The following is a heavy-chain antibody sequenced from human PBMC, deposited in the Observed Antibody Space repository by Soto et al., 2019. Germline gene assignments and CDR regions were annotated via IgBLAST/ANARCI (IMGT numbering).Heavy chain of an antibody. CDR3: ARDKGVATMTYGMDV. V-gene: IGHV4-31*03. D-gene: IGHD5-12*01. J-gene: IGHJ6*02. Sequence: QVQLQESGPGLVKPSQTLSLTCTVSGGSISSGGYYWSWIRQHPGKGLEWIGYIYYSGSTYYNPSLKSRVTIPVDTSKNQFSLKLSSVTAADTAVYYCARDKGVATMTYGMDVWGQGTTVTVSS. CDR1: GGSISSGGYY. CDR2: IYYSGST.